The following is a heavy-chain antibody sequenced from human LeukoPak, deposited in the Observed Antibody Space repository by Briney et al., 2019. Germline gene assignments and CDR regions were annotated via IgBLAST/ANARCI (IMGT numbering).Heavy chain of an antibody. D-gene: IGHD1-1*01. Sequence: GASVKVSCRAPGYIFTNYYIHWVRQAPGQGLEWVGIIDPRDGSANSAQQIQGRITVTRDTSTGTVYVDLSSLRSEDTAIYYCARGGTILYDYWGQGTQVTVSS. V-gene: IGHV1-46*01. CDR2: IDPRDGSA. CDR1: GYIFTNYY. J-gene: IGHJ4*02. CDR3: ARGGTILYDY.